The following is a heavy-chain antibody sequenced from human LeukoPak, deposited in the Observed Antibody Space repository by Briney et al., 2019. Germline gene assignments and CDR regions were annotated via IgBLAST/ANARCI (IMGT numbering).Heavy chain of an antibody. D-gene: IGHD1-14*01. Sequence: PSETLSLTCTVSGGFISSYYWSWIRQHPGKGLEWIGYIYYSGSTNYNPSLKSRVTISVDTSKNQFSLKLSSVTAADTAVYYCIGSPRDFAAFDIWGQGTMVTVSS. J-gene: IGHJ3*02. CDR2: IYYSGST. V-gene: IGHV4-59*08. CDR1: GGFISSYY. CDR3: IGSPRDFAAFDI.